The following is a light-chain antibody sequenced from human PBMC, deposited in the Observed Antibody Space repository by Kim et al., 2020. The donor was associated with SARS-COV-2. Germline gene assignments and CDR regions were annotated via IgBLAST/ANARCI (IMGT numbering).Light chain of an antibody. CDR1: SGSIASNY. J-gene: IGLJ2*01. V-gene: IGLV6-57*04. CDR3: QSYDSSNVV. Sequence: NFMLTQPHSVSESPGKTVTISCTRSSGSIASNYVQWYQQRPGSAPTTVIYEDNQRPSGFPDRFSGSIDSSSNSASLTISGLKTEDEADYYCQSYDSSNVVFGGGTQLTVL. CDR2: EDN.